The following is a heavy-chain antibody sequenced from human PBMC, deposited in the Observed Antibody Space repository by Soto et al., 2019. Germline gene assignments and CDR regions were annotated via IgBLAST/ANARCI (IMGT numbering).Heavy chain of an antibody. J-gene: IGHJ4*02. CDR3: AIDPEIFDY. V-gene: IGHV1-18*01. CDR2: ISAYNGNT. CDR1: GYTFTSYG. Sequence: QGQLVQSGAEVKKPGASVKVSCKASGYTFTSYGISWVRQAPGQGLEGMGWISAYNGNTNYAKKLQGRVTMTTDRSTSTDYMELRSLRSDDTAVNYCAIDPEIFDYWGQGTLVTVSS.